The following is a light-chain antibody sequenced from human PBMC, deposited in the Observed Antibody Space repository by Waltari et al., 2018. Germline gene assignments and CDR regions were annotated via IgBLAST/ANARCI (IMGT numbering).Light chain of an antibody. CDR2: NNK. V-gene: IGLV1-44*01. Sequence: QSALTQPPSASGTPGQRVTISCSGSTSNIGRNTVNWYQQPPGTAPKLLIYNNKQRPAGVPDRFSGSKSGTSASLAISGLQSEDEADYYCAAWDDSLNVSFGGGTKLTVL. J-gene: IGLJ2*01. CDR3: AAWDDSLNVS. CDR1: TSNIGRNT.